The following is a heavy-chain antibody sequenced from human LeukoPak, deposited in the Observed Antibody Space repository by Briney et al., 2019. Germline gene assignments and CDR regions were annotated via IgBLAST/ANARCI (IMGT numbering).Heavy chain of an antibody. V-gene: IGHV1-69*13. CDR2: IIPIFGTA. CDR1: GGTFSSYA. CDR3: ARGQYKSYYDSSGYFRY. J-gene: IGHJ4*02. D-gene: IGHD3-22*01. Sequence: SVKVSCKASGGTFSSYAISWVRQAPGQGLEWMGGIIPIFGTANYAQKFQGRVTITADESTSTAYMELSSLRSEDTAVYYSARGQYKSYYDSSGYFRYWGQGTLVTVSS.